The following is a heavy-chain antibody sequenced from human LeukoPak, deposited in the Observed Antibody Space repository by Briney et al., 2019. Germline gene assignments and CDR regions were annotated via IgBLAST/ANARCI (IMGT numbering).Heavy chain of an antibody. CDR1: GFTFSNYW. CDR3: AREKSYRTHY. J-gene: IGHJ4*02. D-gene: IGHD3-10*01. CDR2: IEQDGSEK. Sequence: GGSLRLSCAASGFTFSNYWMSWVRQAPGKGLEWVANIEQDGSEKYYVDSVKGRFTISRDNARNTLYLQMNSLRAEDTAVYYCAREKSYRTHYWGQGTLVTVSS. V-gene: IGHV3-7*01.